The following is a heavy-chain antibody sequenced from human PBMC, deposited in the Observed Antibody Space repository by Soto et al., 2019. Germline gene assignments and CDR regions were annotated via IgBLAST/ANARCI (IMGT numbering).Heavy chain of an antibody. CDR1: GFTFGDYA. CDR2: IRSKAYGGTT. V-gene: IGHV3-49*03. J-gene: IGHJ4*02. Sequence: GGSLRLSCTASGFTFGDYAMSWFRQAPGKGLEWVGFIRSKAYGGTTEYAASVKGRFTISRDDSKSIAYQQMNSLKTEDTAVYYCTRPTVEYSSSSGVDYWGQGTLVTVSS. D-gene: IGHD6-6*01. CDR3: TRPTVEYSSSSGVDY.